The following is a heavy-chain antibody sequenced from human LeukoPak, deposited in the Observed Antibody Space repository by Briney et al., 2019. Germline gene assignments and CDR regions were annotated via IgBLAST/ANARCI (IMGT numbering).Heavy chain of an antibody. D-gene: IGHD1-26*01. Sequence: GASVKVSCKASGYTFTDYYIHWVRQAPGQGLEWMGWINPNSGGTNYVQKFQGRVTMTRDTSISTAYMELSRLRSDDTAVYYCAIVGATIWWGQGTLVTVSS. CDR3: AIVGATIW. J-gene: IGHJ4*02. V-gene: IGHV1-2*02. CDR2: INPNSGGT. CDR1: GYTFTDYY.